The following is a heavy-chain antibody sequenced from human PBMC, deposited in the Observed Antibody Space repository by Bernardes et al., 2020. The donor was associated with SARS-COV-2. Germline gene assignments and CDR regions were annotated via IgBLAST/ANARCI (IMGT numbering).Heavy chain of an antibody. CDR1: GFTFSSYE. Sequence: GGSLRLSCAASGFTFSSYEMNWVRQAPGKGLEWVSYISSSGSTIYYADSVKGRFTISRDNAKNSLYLQMNSLRAEDTAVYYCAGLYGSGSYYKDQYYYYGMDVWGQGTTVTVSS. CDR3: AGLYGSGSYYKDQYYYYGMDV. V-gene: IGHV3-48*03. CDR2: ISSSGSTI. J-gene: IGHJ6*02. D-gene: IGHD3-10*01.